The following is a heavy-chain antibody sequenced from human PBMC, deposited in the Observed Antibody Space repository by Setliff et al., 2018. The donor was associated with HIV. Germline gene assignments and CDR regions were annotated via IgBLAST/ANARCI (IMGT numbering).Heavy chain of an antibody. J-gene: IGHJ4*02. Sequence: SETLSLTCDVSGFSISSRYYWGWIRQSPGKGLEWIGNIYHTGSSYYNPSLNDRATISKDTSKNQVVLTMTNMDPVDTATYYCAHRLTNDRYGSFDYWGQGTLVTVSS. CDR1: GFSISSRYY. V-gene: IGHV4-38-2*01. CDR2: IYHTGSS. D-gene: IGHD5-18*01. CDR3: AHRLTNDRYGSFDY.